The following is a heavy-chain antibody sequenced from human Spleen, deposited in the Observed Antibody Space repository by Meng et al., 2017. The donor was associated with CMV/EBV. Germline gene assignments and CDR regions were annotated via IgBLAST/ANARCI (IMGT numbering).Heavy chain of an antibody. J-gene: IGHJ4*02. CDR1: GGSMSSGNW. V-gene: IGHV4-4*02. CDR3: ARGRGLGY. CDR2: TYHSGGT. Sequence: SETLSLTCAVSGGSMSSGNWWTWVRQPPGKGLEWVGETYHSGGTNSNPSLKSRVTISVDKSKSQFSLKLTSMTAADTAVYYCARGRGLGYWGQGALVTVSS.